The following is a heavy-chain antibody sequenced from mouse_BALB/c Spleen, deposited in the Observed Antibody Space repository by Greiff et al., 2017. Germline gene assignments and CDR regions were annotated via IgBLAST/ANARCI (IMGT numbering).Heavy chain of an antibody. CDR3: ARLLGLRRYYAMDY. V-gene: IGHV5-12-1*01. J-gene: IGHJ4*01. D-gene: IGHD2-4*01. CDR1: GFAFSSYD. CDR2: ISSGGGST. Sequence: DVQLVESGGGLVKPGGSLKLSCAASGFAFSSYDMSWVRQTPEKRLEWVAYISSGGGSTYYPDTVKGRFTISRDNAKNTLYLQMSSLKSEDTAMYYCARLLGLRRYYAMDYWGQGTSVTVSS.